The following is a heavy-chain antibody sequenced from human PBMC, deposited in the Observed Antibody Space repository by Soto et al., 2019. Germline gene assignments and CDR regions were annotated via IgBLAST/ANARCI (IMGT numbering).Heavy chain of an antibody. CDR2: IYYTGTT. J-gene: IGHJ4*02. CDR1: GGSVSSGTHY. Sequence: SETLSLTCSVSGGSVSSGTHYWSWIRQPPGKGLEWIGYIYYTGTTKYNPSLKSRTSISVDTSKNQFSLKMSSVTAADTAVYFCARLEGLATISYYFDFWGPGALVTVSS. V-gene: IGHV4-61*01. D-gene: IGHD3-9*01. CDR3: ARLEGLATISYYFDF.